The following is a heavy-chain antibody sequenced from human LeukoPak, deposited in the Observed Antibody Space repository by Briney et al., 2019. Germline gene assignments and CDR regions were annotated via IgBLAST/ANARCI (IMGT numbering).Heavy chain of an antibody. J-gene: IGHJ6*02. CDR1: GFTFSNYW. CDR3: ARPGQLGSLYYGMDV. Sequence: GGSLRLSCAASGFTFSNYWMTWVRQAPGKGLEWVPNIKKDGSEKYYVDSVKGRFTISRDNAKNSLYLQMNSLRVEDTAVYYCARPGQLGSLYYGMDVWGQGTTVTVS. D-gene: IGHD7-27*01. V-gene: IGHV3-7*01. CDR2: IKKDGSEK.